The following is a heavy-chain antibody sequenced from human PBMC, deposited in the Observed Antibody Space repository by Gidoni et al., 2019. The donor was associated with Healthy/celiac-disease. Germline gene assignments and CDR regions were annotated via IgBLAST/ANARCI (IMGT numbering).Heavy chain of an antibody. CDR2: INHTGST. D-gene: IGHD2-2*01. CDR3: ARGEVQLYRRVNWFDP. CDR1: GGSFSGYY. Sequence: QVQLQQWGAGLLKPSETLSLTCAVYGGSFSGYYWSLIRQPPGKGLEWIGEINHTGSTNYNPSLKSRVTISVDTSKNQFSLKLSSVTAADTAVYYCARGEVQLYRRVNWFDPWGQGTLVTVSS. V-gene: IGHV4-34*01. J-gene: IGHJ5*02.